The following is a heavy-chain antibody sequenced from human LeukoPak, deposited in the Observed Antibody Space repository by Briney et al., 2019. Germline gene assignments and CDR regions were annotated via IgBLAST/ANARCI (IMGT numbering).Heavy chain of an antibody. CDR1: GFTFSTYG. V-gene: IGHV3-30*18. D-gene: IGHD6-19*01. Sequence: GGSLRLSCAASGFTFSTYGMRWVRQAPGMGLEWVALISYDESNEYHADSVKGRFSVSRDNSKNTLYLQMNSLRAEDTAVYYCAKDREVAGTFLPDYWGQGTLVTVSS. CDR2: ISYDESNE. J-gene: IGHJ4*02. CDR3: AKDREVAGTFLPDY.